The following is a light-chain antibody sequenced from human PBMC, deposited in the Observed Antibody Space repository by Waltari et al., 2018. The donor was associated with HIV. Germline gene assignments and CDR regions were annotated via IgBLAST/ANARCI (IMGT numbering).Light chain of an antibody. CDR1: QSVSSN. Sequence: EIVMTQSPATLSVSPGERATLSCRASQSVSSNLAWYQQKPGQAPRLLIYGASTRATGIPARFSGSGSVTEFTLTISSLQSEDFAVYYCQHYNNWLLTFGPGTKVDIK. CDR3: QHYNNWLLT. CDR2: GAS. J-gene: IGKJ3*01. V-gene: IGKV3-15*01.